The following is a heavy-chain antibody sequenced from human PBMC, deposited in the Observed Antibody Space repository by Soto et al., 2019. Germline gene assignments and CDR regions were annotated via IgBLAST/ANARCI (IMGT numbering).Heavy chain of an antibody. Sequence: SVKVSCKTSGFTFSSSAVHWVRQARGHRLQWIGWIDVGSANANYAQMLQERVTISRDMSTSTAYMELSRLRSDDTAVYYCARAHCTNGVCVRPYYYYYGMDVWGQGTTVTVSS. V-gene: IGHV1-58*01. CDR2: IDVGSANA. CDR1: GFTFSSSA. J-gene: IGHJ6*02. CDR3: ARAHCTNGVCVRPYYYYYGMDV. D-gene: IGHD2-8*01.